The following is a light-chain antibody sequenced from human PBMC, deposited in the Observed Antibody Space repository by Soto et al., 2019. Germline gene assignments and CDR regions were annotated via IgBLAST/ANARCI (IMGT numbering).Light chain of an antibody. Sequence: QSVLTQPASVSGSPGQSITISCTGTSSDVGSYNLVSWYPQHPGKAPKLMIYEGSKRPSGVSNRFSGSKSGNTASLTISGLQAEDEADSYCCSYAGSSTFYVFGTGTKVTVL. CDR2: EGS. CDR1: SSDVGSYNL. J-gene: IGLJ1*01. V-gene: IGLV2-23*01. CDR3: CSYAGSSTFYV.